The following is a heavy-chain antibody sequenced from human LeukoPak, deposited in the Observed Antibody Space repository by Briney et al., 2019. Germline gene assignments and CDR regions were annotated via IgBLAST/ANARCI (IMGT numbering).Heavy chain of an antibody. Sequence: ASVKVSCKACGYTFTSYAMNWVRQAPGQGLEWMGWINTNTGNPTHAPGLTGRIVLSLDTSVSTAYLQISSLKAEDTAVYYCARQFATGSGYWGQGTLVTVSP. J-gene: IGHJ4*02. CDR3: ARQFATGSGY. CDR2: INTNTGNP. D-gene: IGHD4-17*01. CDR1: GYTFTSYA. V-gene: IGHV7-4-1*02.